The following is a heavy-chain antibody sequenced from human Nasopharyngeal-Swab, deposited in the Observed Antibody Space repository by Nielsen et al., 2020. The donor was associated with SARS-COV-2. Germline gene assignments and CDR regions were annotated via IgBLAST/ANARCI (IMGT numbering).Heavy chain of an antibody. CDR3: TRGGYTHSMDV. V-gene: IGHV3-33*01. D-gene: IGHD5-18*01. J-gene: IGHJ6*02. CDR1: GFTFSSYG. Sequence: GESLKISCAASGFTFSSYGMHWVRQAPGKGLEWVASIWYDGSDKYYADSVKGRFTISRDNAKNTLSLQMNSLRDEDSAMYYCTRGGYTHSMDVWGQGTTVTVSS. CDR2: IWYDGSDK.